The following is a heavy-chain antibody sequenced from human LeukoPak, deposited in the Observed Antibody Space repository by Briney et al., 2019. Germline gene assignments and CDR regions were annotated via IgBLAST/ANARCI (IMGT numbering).Heavy chain of an antibody. D-gene: IGHD2-8*01. V-gene: IGHV4-4*07. Sequence: PSETLSLTCTVSGGSISSYYWSWIRQPAGKGLEWIGRIYTSGSTNYNPSLKSRVTISIDTSKNQFSLRLSSVTAADTAVYYCARELYDRRSFDYWGQGILVTVSS. CDR3: ARELYDRRSFDY. J-gene: IGHJ4*02. CDR1: GGSISSYY. CDR2: IYTSGST.